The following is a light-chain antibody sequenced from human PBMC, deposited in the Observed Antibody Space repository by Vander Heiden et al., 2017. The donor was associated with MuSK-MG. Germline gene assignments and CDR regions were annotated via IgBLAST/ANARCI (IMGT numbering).Light chain of an antibody. CDR3: QSYDSSLSGVV. CDR2: GNS. V-gene: IGLV1-40*01. J-gene: IGLJ2*01. Sequence: QSVLTPPPSVSGAPGQRVTISCTGSGSNIGAGYAVHWYQQLPGTAPKLLIYGNSNRPSGVPDRFSGSKSGTSASLAITGLQAEDEADYYCQSYDSSLSGVVFGGGTKLNGL. CDR1: GSNIGAGYA.